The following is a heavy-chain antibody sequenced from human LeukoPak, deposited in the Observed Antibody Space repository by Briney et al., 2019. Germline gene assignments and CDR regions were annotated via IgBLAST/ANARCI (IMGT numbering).Heavy chain of an antibody. D-gene: IGHD5-12*01. CDR3: ARVRGSGYGYRLLDY. CDR1: RFTFSDYY. J-gene: IGHJ4*02. Sequence: PGGSLRLSSAASRFTFSDYYMSWIRQAPGQGLKWVSYISSSGSTIYYAASVKGRFTISRDNAKNSLYLQMNSLRAEDTAVYYCARVRGSGYGYRLLDYWGQGTLVTVSS. CDR2: ISSSGSTI. V-gene: IGHV3-11*01.